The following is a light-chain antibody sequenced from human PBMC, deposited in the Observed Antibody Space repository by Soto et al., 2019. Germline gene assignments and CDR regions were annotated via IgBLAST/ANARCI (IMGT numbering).Light chain of an antibody. CDR2: WAS. V-gene: IGKV4-1*01. Sequence: DNVMTQSPASLAVSLGERATFNCTSSQNLLSSSNNRNYLAWYQQKPGQPPKLLIYWASTRESGVPDRFSGSGSGTDFTLTISSLQAEDVALFYCQQYYATPLTFGGGTKVDIK. J-gene: IGKJ4*01. CDR1: QNLLSSSNNRNY. CDR3: QQYYATPLT.